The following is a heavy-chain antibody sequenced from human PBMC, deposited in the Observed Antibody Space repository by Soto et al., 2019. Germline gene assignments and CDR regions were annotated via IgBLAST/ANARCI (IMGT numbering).Heavy chain of an antibody. Sequence: QVQLVQSGAEVKKPGSSVKVSCKASGGTFSSYAISWVRQAPGQGLEWMGGIIPIFGTANYAQKFQGRVTXXAXEYXSTAYMELSSLRSEDTAVYYCARDWLHPGTAMAPSWGQGTLVTVSS. CDR3: ARDWLHPGTAMAPS. V-gene: IGHV1-69*12. D-gene: IGHD5-18*01. CDR2: IIPIFGTA. J-gene: IGHJ4*02. CDR1: GGTFSSYA.